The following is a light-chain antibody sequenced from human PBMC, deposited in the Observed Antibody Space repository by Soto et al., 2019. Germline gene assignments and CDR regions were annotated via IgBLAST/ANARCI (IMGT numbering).Light chain of an antibody. CDR1: QSVSSSY. CDR2: GAS. CDR3: QQYGSSPQT. V-gene: IGKV3-20*01. J-gene: IGKJ3*01. Sequence: EIVLTQSPGTLSLSPGERATLSCRASQSVSSSYLAWYQQKPGQAPRLLIYGASSRATGIPDRFSGSGSGTDFTLTISRLEPEDFAVYYCQQYGSSPQTFGPGTKVGIK.